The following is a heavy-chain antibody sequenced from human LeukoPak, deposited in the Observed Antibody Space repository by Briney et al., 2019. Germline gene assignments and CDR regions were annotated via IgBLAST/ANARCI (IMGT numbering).Heavy chain of an antibody. D-gene: IGHD2-2*01. CDR1: GFTFGSYW. CDR2: INSDGSST. Sequence: PGGSLRLSCAASGFTFGSYWMHWVRQAPGKGLVWVSRINSDGSSTSYADSVKGRFTISRDNAKNTLYLQMNSLRAEDTAVYYCARDEDCSSTSCLGGFDPWGQGTLVTVSS. CDR3: ARDEDCSSTSCLGGFDP. J-gene: IGHJ5*02. V-gene: IGHV3-74*01.